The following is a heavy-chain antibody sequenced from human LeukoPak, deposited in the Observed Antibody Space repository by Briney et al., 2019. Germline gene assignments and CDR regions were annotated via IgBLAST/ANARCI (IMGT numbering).Heavy chain of an antibody. V-gene: IGHV3-30*02. J-gene: IGHJ6*02. Sequence: GGSLRLSCAASGFTFSSYGMHWVRQAPGKGLEWVAFIRYDGSNKYYADSVKGRFTISRDNAKNTLYLQMNSLRAEDTAVYYCARDRVAPAAMLGYYYYYGMDVWGQGTTVTVSS. CDR1: GFTFSSYG. CDR2: IRYDGSNK. D-gene: IGHD2-2*01. CDR3: ARDRVAPAAMLGYYYYYGMDV.